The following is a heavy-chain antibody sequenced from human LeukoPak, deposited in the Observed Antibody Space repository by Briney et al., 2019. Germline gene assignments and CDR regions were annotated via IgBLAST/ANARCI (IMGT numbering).Heavy chain of an antibody. CDR2: IIPIFGIA. CDR3: ARGIAVADGIYV. D-gene: IGHD6-19*01. J-gene: IGHJ6*02. V-gene: IGHV1-69*04. Sequence: SVKVCCKASGGTFSSYAISWVRQAPGQGLEWKGRIIPIFGIANYAQKFQGRVTITADKSTSTAYMELSSLRSEDTAVYYCARGIAVADGIYVRVQGTTVTVSS. CDR1: GGTFSSYA.